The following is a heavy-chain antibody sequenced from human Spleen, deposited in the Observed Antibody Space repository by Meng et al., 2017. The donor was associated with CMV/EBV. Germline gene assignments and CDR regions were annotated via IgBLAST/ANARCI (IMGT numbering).Heavy chain of an antibody. Sequence: GGSLRLSCAASGFTFSSNDMHWIRQTTGKGLEWVSAIGTAGDTYYPGSVTGRFTISRENAKNSFYLQMNSLRAGDTAVYYCARAYSPYGGNSRDFDYWGQGTLVTVSS. CDR2: IGTAGDT. J-gene: IGHJ4*02. D-gene: IGHD4-23*01. V-gene: IGHV3-13*01. CDR3: ARAYSPYGGNSRDFDY. CDR1: GFTFSSND.